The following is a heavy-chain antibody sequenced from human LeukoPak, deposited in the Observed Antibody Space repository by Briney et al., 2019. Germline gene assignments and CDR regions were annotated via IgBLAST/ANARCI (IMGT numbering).Heavy chain of an antibody. CDR1: GFDFSSHW. V-gene: IGHV3-74*01. J-gene: IGHJ4*02. CDR3: ARWYNWNEDYFDY. Sequence: PGGSLRLSCEASGFDFSSHWMHWVRQAPGKGLVWIPNIRGDGSLLGYADSVKGRFTVSRDNAKNTLYLQMNSLRAEDTAVYYCARWYNWNEDYFDYWGQGTLVTVSS. CDR2: IRGDGSLL. D-gene: IGHD1-20*01.